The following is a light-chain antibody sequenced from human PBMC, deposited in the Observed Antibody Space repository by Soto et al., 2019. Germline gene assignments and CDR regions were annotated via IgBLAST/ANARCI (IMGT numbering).Light chain of an antibody. CDR3: SSYTSSSTSV. J-gene: IGLJ3*02. CDR2: EVT. Sequence: QSALTQPASVSGSLGKSLTISCTGTRRTVGGYNYVSWYQQHPGKAPKLMIYEVTNRPSGVSNRFSGSKSGNTASLTISGLQAEDEADYYCSSYTSSSTSVFGGGTKLTVL. CDR1: RRTVGGYNY. V-gene: IGLV2-14*01.